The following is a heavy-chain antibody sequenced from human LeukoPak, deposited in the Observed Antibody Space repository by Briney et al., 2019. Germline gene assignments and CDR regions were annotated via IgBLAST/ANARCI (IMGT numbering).Heavy chain of an antibody. D-gene: IGHD3-9*01. V-gene: IGHV4-61*02. CDR1: GGSINSGSYY. Sequence: PSQTLSLTCTVSGGSINSGSYYWSWIRQPAGKGLEWIGRIYTSGSTKYNPSLKSRVTISVDTSKNQFSLKLSSVTAADTAVYYCARHDILTYFDYWGQGTLVTVSS. CDR2: IYTSGST. J-gene: IGHJ4*02. CDR3: ARHDILTYFDY.